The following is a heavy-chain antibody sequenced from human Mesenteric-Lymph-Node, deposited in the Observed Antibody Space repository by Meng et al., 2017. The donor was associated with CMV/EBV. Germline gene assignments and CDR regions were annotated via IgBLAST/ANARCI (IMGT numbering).Heavy chain of an antibody. Sequence: SETLSLTCTVSGYSISSGYYWGWIRQPPGKGLEWIGSIYHSGSTYYNPSLKSRVTISVDTSKNQFSLKLSSVTAADTAVYYCARVEAAPNWFDPWGQGTLVTVSS. CDR3: ARVEAAPNWFDP. CDR2: IYHSGST. J-gene: IGHJ5*02. CDR1: GYSISSGYY. D-gene: IGHD6-13*01. V-gene: IGHV4-38-2*02.